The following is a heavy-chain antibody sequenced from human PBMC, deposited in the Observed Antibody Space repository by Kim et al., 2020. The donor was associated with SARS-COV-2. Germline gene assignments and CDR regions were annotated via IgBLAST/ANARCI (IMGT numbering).Heavy chain of an antibody. CDR3: ARVRRGYYYGSGSYYYQELDAFDI. V-gene: IGHV4-31*03. CDR1: GGSISSGGYY. Sequence: SETLSLTCTVSGGSISSGGYYWSWIRQHPGKGLEWIGYIYYSGSTYYNPSLKSRVTISVDTSKNQFSLKLSSVTAADTAVYYCARVRRGYYYGSGSYYYQELDAFDIWGQGTMVTVSS. J-gene: IGHJ3*02. CDR2: IYYSGST. D-gene: IGHD3-10*01.